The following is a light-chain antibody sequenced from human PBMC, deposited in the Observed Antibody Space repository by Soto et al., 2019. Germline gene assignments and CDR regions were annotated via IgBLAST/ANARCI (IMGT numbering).Light chain of an antibody. Sequence: QSMLTPPPSASGSPGQSVTISCTGTSSDVGGYNYVSWYQQYPGRAPKLMIYEVTKRPSGVPDRFSGSKSGNTASLTVSGLQAEDEADYYCSSYAASNNFYFVFGGGTQLTVL. J-gene: IGLJ3*02. CDR2: EVT. CDR1: SSDVGGYNY. V-gene: IGLV2-8*01. CDR3: SSYAASNNFYFV.